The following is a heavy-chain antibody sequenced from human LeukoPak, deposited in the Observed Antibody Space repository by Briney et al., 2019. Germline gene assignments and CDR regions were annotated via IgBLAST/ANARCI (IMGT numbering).Heavy chain of an antibody. CDR3: ARLACSSTSCYARDYYYYGMDV. D-gene: IGHD2-2*01. CDR1: GGSISSYY. J-gene: IGHJ6*02. Sequence: SETLSLTCTVSGGSISSYYWSRIRQPPGKGLEWIGYIYYSGSTNYNPSLKSRVTISVDTSKNQFSLKLSSVTAADTAVYYCARLACSSTSCYARDYYYYGMDVWGQGTTVTVSS. CDR2: IYYSGST. V-gene: IGHV4-59*08.